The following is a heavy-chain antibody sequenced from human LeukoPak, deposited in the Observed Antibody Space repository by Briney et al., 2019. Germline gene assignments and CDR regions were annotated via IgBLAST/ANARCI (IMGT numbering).Heavy chain of an antibody. Sequence: GGSLRLSCAASGFTVSSNYMSWVRQAPGKGLEWVSVIYSGGSTYYADSVKGRFTISRDNSKNSLYLQMNSLRTEDTALYYCAKVSSWRYSSGWLDDWGQGTLVTVSS. V-gene: IGHV3-53*05. CDR2: IYSGGST. J-gene: IGHJ4*02. D-gene: IGHD6-19*01. CDR3: AKVSSWRYSSGWLDD. CDR1: GFTVSSNY.